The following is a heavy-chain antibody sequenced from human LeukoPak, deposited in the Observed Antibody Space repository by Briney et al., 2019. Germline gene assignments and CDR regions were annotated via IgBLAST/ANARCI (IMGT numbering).Heavy chain of an antibody. D-gene: IGHD4-23*01. CDR1: GYSFTSYW. J-gene: IGHJ3*02. Sequence: GESLKISCKGSGYSFTSYWIGWVRQMPGKGLEWMGIIYPGGSDTRYSPSFQGQVTISADKSISTAYLQWSSLKASDTAMYYCAATTVVTDDAFDIWGQGTMVTVSS. CDR2: IYPGGSDT. V-gene: IGHV5-51*01. CDR3: AATTVVTDDAFDI.